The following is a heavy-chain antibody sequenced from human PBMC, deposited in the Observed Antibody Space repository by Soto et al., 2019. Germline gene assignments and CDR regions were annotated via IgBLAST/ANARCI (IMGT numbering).Heavy chain of an antibody. CDR1: GFTFSSYA. CDR3: AKLLWFGELAGFDI. J-gene: IGHJ3*02. CDR2: ISGSGGIT. D-gene: IGHD3-10*01. Sequence: EVQLLESEGGLVQPGGSLRLSCAASGFTFSSYAMSWVRQAPGKGLEWVSAISGSGGITHYADSVKGRFTISRDNSKNTLYLQMNSLRAEDTSVYYCAKLLWFGELAGFDIWGQGTMVTVSS. V-gene: IGHV3-23*01.